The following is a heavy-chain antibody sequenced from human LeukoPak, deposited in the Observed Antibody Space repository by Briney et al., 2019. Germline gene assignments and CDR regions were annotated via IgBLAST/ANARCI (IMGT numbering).Heavy chain of an antibody. V-gene: IGHV4-39*07. CDR3: ARTLRGYSYGYVMWGDAFDI. J-gene: IGHJ3*02. CDR2: INHSGST. Sequence: SETLSLTCTVSGGSISSSNYYWGWIRQPPGKGLEWIGEINHSGSTNYNPSLKSRVTISVDTSKNQFSLKLSSVTAADTAVYYCARTLRGYSYGYVMWGDAFDIWGQGTMVTVSS. D-gene: IGHD5-18*01. CDR1: GGSISSSNYY.